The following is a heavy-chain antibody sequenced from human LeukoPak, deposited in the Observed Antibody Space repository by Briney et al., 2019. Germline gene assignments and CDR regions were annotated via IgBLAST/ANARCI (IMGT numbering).Heavy chain of an antibody. V-gene: IGHV4-39*07. D-gene: IGHD4-17*01. CDR1: GGSISSSSYY. CDR2: IYYSGST. CDR3: ARATDYGDHGGFDY. Sequence: SETLSLTCTVSGGSISSSSYYWGWIRQPPGKGLEWIGSIYYSGSTYYNPSLKSRVTISVDTSMNQFSLKLSSVTAADTAVYYCARATDYGDHGGFDYWGQGTLVTVSS. J-gene: IGHJ4*02.